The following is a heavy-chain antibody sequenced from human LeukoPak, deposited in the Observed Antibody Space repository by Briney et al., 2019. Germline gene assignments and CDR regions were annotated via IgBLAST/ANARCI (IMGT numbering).Heavy chain of an antibody. CDR3: AREAESNDWFDP. CDR1: GSTFTGHY. Sequence: GASVKVSCKASGSTFTGHYMHWVRQAPGQGLEWVGWINPNSGGTNYAQKFQGRVTMTRDTSISTAYMELSRLRSDDTAVYYCAREAESNDWFDPWGQGTLVTVSS. V-gene: IGHV1-2*02. D-gene: IGHD2/OR15-2a*01. CDR2: INPNSGGT. J-gene: IGHJ5*02.